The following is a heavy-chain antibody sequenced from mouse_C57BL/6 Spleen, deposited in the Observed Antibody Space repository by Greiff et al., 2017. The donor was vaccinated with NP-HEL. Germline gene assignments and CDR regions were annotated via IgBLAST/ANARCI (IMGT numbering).Heavy chain of an antibody. J-gene: IGHJ1*03. V-gene: IGHV1-74*01. Sequence: QVQLQQPGAELVKPGASAKVSCKASGYTFTSYWMHWVKQRPGQGLEWIGRIHPSDSDTNYNQKFKGKATLTVDKSSSTAYMQLSSLTSEDSAVYYCASTGTWEYFDVWGTGTTVTVSS. D-gene: IGHD4-1*02. CDR3: ASTGTWEYFDV. CDR1: GYTFTSYW. CDR2: IHPSDSDT.